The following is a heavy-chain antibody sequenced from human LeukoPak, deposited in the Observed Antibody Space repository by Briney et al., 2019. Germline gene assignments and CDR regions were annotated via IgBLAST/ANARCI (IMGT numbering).Heavy chain of an antibody. D-gene: IGHD1-26*01. J-gene: IGHJ6*03. CDR3: AREHGVGATLHYYYMDV. CDR2: IYTSGST. Sequence: SETLSLTCTVSGGSISSYYWSWIRQPAGKGLEWIGRIYTSGSTNYNPSLKSRVTISVDKSKNQFSLKLSSVTAADTAVYYCAREHGVGATLHYYYMDVWGKGTTVTVSS. V-gene: IGHV4-4*07. CDR1: GGSISSYY.